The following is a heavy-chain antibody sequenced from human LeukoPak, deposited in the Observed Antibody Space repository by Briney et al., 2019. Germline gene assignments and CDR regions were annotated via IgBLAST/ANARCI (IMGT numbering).Heavy chain of an antibody. CDR1: GFTFSSYA. Sequence: GGSLRLSCAASGFTFSSYAMSWVRQAPGKGLEWVSAISGSGGSTYYADSVKGRFTISRDNSKNTLYLQMNSLRAEDTAVYYCAKAHYDSSGYYPGGYWGQGTLVTVSS. D-gene: IGHD3-22*01. J-gene: IGHJ4*02. CDR3: AKAHYDSSGYYPGGY. V-gene: IGHV3-23*01. CDR2: ISGSGGST.